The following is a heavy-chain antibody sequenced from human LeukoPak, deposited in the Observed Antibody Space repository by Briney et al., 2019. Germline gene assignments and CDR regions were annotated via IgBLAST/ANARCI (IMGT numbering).Heavy chain of an antibody. J-gene: IGHJ4*02. CDR3: TREGD. CDR2: IRKKVYGGTA. V-gene: IGHV3-49*04. CDR1: GFTFGDYG. Sequence: GGSLRLSCTGSGFTFGDYGMSWVRQAPGKGLEWVGFIRKKVYGGTAEYAASVKGRFIISRDDSKSNAYLQMNSLRTEDTAVYYWTREGDWGQGTLVTVSS.